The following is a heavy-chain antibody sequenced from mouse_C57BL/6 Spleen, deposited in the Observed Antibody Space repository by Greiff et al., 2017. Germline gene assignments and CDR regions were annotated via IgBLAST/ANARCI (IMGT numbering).Heavy chain of an antibody. CDR3: VRQDGYYFYAMDY. J-gene: IGHJ4*01. CDR1: GFSFNTYA. D-gene: IGHD2-3*01. V-gene: IGHV10-1*01. CDR2: IRSKSNNYAT. Sequence: EVKLQESGGGLVQPKGSLKLSCAASGFSFNTYAMNWVRQAPGKGLEWVARIRSKSNNYATYYADSVKDRFTISRDDSESMLYLQMNNLKTEDTAMYYCVRQDGYYFYAMDYWGQGTSVTVSS.